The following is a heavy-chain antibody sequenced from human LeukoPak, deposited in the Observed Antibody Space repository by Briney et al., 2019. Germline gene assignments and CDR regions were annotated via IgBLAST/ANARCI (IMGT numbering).Heavy chain of an antibody. CDR2: IFSNDEK. CDR3: ARTRTKYYDFWSGYYPDY. V-gene: IGHV2-26*01. J-gene: IGHJ4*02. D-gene: IGHD3-3*01. Sequence: SGPVLLKPTGTLTLTCTVSGFSLSNARRGVSWIRQPPGKALEWLSHIFSNDEKSYSTSLKSRLTISKATSKSQVVLTMTNMDPVDTATYYCARTRTKYYDFWSGYYPDYWGQGTLVTVSS. CDR1: GFSLSNARRG.